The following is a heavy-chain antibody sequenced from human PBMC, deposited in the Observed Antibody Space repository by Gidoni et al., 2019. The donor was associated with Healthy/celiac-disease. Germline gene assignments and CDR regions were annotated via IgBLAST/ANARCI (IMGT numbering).Heavy chain of an antibody. CDR2: ISGSGGST. J-gene: IGHJ4*02. V-gene: IGHV3-23*04. Sequence: EVQLVESGGGLVQPGGSLRLSCAASGFTFSSYAMSWVRQAPGKGLEWVSAISGSGGSTYYADSVKGRFTISRDNSKNTLYLQMNSLRAEDTAVYYCAKDRHSCSGGSCPFDYWGQGTLVTVSS. D-gene: IGHD2-15*01. CDR1: GFTFSSYA. CDR3: AKDRHSCSGGSCPFDY.